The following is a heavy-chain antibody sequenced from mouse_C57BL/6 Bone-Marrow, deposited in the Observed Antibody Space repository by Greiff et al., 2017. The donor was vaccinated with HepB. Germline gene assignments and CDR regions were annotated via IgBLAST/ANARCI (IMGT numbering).Heavy chain of an antibody. CDR3: ASPITPGAMDY. Sequence: VMLVESGPGLVQPSQSLSITCTVSGFSLTSYGVHWVRQSPGKGLEWLGVIWSGRSTDYNASFISRLSISKDNSKSQVFFKMTSLQADDTAIYYCASPITPGAMDYWGQGTSVTVSS. V-gene: IGHV2-2*01. D-gene: IGHD1-1*01. J-gene: IGHJ4*01. CDR1: GFSLTSYG. CDR2: IWSGRST.